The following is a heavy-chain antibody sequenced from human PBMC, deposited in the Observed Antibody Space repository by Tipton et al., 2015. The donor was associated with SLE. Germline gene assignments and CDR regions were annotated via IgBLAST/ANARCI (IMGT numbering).Heavy chain of an antibody. V-gene: IGHV4-31*03. CDR3: ARDLSTATAPRGYFDF. D-gene: IGHD5-12*01. CDR2: IYYSGST. CDR1: GGSISSGGYY. Sequence: TLSLTCTVSGGSISSGGYYWSWIRQHPGKGLEWIGYIYYSGSTYYNPSLKSRVTISVDTSKNQFSLKLSSVTAADTAVYYCARDLSTATAPRGYFDFWGRGTLVTVSS. J-gene: IGHJ2*01.